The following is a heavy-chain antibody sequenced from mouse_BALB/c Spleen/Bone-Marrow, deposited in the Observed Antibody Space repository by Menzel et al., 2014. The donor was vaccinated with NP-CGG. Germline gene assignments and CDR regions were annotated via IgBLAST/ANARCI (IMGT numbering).Heavy chain of an antibody. CDR2: ISSGGSYT. J-gene: IGHJ4*01. CDR1: GFTFSSYA. CDR3: ARAYRYDGGYYYAMDY. V-gene: IGHV5-9-4*01. D-gene: IGHD2-14*01. Sequence: EVQLVESGGGSVKPGGSLKLSCAASGFTFSSYAMSWVRQSLEKRLEWVAEISSGGSYTYYPDTVTGRFTISRDNAKNTLYLEMSSLRSEDTAMYYCARAYRYDGGYYYAMDYWGQGTSVTVSS.